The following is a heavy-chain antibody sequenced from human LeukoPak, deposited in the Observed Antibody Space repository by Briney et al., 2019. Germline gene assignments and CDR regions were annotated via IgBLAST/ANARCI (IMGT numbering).Heavy chain of an antibody. CDR3: ARASLGYCSSTSCFGIIGAFDI. CDR1: GGSISSGDYY. D-gene: IGHD2-2*01. CDR2: IYYSGSN. V-gene: IGHV4-30-4*08. Sequence: PSQTLSLTCTVSGGSISSGDYYWSWIRQPPGQGLEWIGYIYYSGSNYYNPSLKSRVTISVDTSKNQFSLKLSSVTAADTAVYYCARASLGYCSSTSCFGIIGAFDIWGQGTMVTVSS. J-gene: IGHJ3*02.